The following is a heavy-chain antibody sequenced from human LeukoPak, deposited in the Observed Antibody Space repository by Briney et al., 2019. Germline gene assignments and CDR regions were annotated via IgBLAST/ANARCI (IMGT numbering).Heavy chain of an antibody. CDR2: VSGSGSVT. CDR3: VKDLDCSGGDCYFNWYDP. CDR1: GFTFRNYG. Sequence: PGGSLRLSCAVSGFTFRNYGMTWVRQAPGKGLEWVASVSGSGSVTHYADSVKGHFTISRDNSKNTLFLQMDSLGADDTAVYYCVKDLDCSGGDCYFNWYDPWGQGTLVTVSS. D-gene: IGHD2-21*02. V-gene: IGHV3-23*01. J-gene: IGHJ5*02.